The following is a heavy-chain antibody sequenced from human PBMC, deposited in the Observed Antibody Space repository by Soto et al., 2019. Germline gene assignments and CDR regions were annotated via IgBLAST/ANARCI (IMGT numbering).Heavy chain of an antibody. D-gene: IGHD3-3*01. Sequence: ASVKVSCKASGYTFTGYYMHWVRQAPGQGLEWMGWINPNSGGTNYAQKFQGRVTMTRDTSISTAYMELSRLRSDDTAVYYCAREGRVYYVFWSFFLGDLPYYYGRDVGGQGNRVTFSS. CDR2: INPNSGGT. CDR3: AREGRVYYVFWSFFLGDLPYYYGRDV. J-gene: IGHJ6*02. CDR1: GYTFTGYY. V-gene: IGHV1-2*02.